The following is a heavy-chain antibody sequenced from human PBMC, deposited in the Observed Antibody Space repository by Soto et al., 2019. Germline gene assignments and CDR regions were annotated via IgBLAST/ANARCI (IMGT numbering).Heavy chain of an antibody. CDR3: AKDHRSGYYYGEYYFDY. J-gene: IGHJ4*02. V-gene: IGHV3-30*18. D-gene: IGHD3-22*01. CDR2: ISYDGSNK. Sequence: QVQLVESGGGVVQPGRSLRLSCAASGFTFSSYGMHWVRQAPGKGLEWVAVISYDGSNKYYADSVKGRFTISRDNSKNTLYLQMNSLRAEDTAVYYCAKDHRSGYYYGEYYFDYWGQGTLVTVSS. CDR1: GFTFSSYG.